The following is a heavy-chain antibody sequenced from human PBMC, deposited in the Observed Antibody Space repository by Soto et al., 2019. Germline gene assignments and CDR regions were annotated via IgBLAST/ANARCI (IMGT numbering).Heavy chain of an antibody. Sequence: PSETLSLTCSVSGGCIRSGYWTWIRQPPGKGLEWIGYIYYGGSINYNPSLKSRVIISVDTAKNQFSLRLSSVSAADTAVYYCTGAYYDVSGYSLDPWGQGTSVTVSS. CDR2: IYYGGSI. J-gene: IGHJ5*02. D-gene: IGHD3-22*01. V-gene: IGHV4-59*01. CDR1: GGCIRSGY. CDR3: TGAYYDVSGYSLDP.